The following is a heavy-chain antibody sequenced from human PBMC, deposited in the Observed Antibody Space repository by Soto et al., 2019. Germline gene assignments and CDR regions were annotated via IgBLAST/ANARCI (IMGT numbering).Heavy chain of an antibody. J-gene: IGHJ6*02. CDR3: AIDGVSARQPYYDALDV. V-gene: IGHV3-30-3*01. D-gene: IGHD6-19*01. Sequence: QVQLVESGGGVVQPGRSLRLSCVASGFTFSNYAMHWVRQAPGKGLEWVAVVSYDGTNKYYGGSVRGRFTVSRDNSNNTLYLQMNNLRSEDTAVYFCAIDGVSARQPYYDALDVWGQGTTVIVSS. CDR2: VSYDGTNK. CDR1: GFTFSNYA.